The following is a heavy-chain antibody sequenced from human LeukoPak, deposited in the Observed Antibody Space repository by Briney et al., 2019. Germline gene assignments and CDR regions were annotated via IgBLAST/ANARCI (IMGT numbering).Heavy chain of an antibody. CDR2: INHSGST. J-gene: IGHJ4*02. Sequence: RSETLSLTCAVYGGSFSGYYWSWIRQPPGKGLEWIGEINHSGSTNYNPSLKSRVTISVDTSKNQFSLKLSSVTAADTAVYYCARGTVGYYSSGWYYFDYWGQGTLVTVSS. D-gene: IGHD6-19*01. V-gene: IGHV4-34*01. CDR1: GGSFSGYY. CDR3: ARGTVGYYSSGWYYFDY.